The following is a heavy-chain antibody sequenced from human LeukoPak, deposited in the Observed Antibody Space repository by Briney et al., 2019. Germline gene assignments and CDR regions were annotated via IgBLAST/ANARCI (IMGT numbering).Heavy chain of an antibody. V-gene: IGHV3-21*01. CDR2: ITTSSTYT. D-gene: IGHD1-26*01. J-gene: IGHJ6*03. CDR1: GFTFSSYS. CDR3: ARDPYSGAYGNTYYYYMDV. Sequence: GGSLRLSCAASGFTFSSYSMNWVRQTPGKGLEWISSITTSSTYTFYADSVKGRFTISRDNARNSLYLQMNSLTAEDTAVYYCARDPYSGAYGNTYYYYMDVWGKGTTVTISS.